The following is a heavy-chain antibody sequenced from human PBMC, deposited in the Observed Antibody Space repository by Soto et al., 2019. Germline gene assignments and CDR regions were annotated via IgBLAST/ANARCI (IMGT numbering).Heavy chain of an antibody. J-gene: IGHJ4*02. CDR1: GGSISSGCYS. Sequence: PSETLSLTCAFSGGSISSGCYSWSWIRQPPGKGLEWIGYIYHSGSTYYNPSLKSRVTISVDRSKNQFSLKLSSVTAADTAVYYCAGGPGVARNYWGQATLVTVSS. CDR2: IYHSGST. CDR3: AGGPGVARNY. V-gene: IGHV4-30-2*01. D-gene: IGHD5-12*01.